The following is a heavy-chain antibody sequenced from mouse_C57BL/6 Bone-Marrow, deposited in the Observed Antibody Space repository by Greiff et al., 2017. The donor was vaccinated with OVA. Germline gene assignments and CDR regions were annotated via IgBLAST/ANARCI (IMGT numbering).Heavy chain of an antibody. Sequence: VQLQQSVAELVRPGASVKLSCTASGFNIQNTYMHWVKQRPEQGLEWIGRIDPANGNTKYAPKFQGKATITADTYSNTAYLQLSSLTTEDTAIYYCALDGEGRYYFDYWGQGTTLTVSS. J-gene: IGHJ2*01. CDR1: GFNIQNTY. CDR3: ALDGEGRYYFDY. V-gene: IGHV14-3*01. CDR2: IDPANGNT.